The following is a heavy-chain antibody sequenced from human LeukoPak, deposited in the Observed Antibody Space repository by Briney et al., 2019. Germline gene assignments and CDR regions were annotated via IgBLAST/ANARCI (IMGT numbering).Heavy chain of an antibody. CDR2: MNPNSGNT. J-gene: IGHJ1*01. D-gene: IGHD3-22*01. V-gene: IGHV1-8*01. CDR3: VRTGDYDNSAVHH. CDR1: GYTFTSYD. Sequence: ASVKVSCKASGYTFTSYDINWVRQAPGQGLEWMGWMNPNSGNTGYAQNFQGRVTMTRNTSISTAYMELSTLRSEDTAVYYCVRTGDYDNSAVHHWGQGTLVTVSS.